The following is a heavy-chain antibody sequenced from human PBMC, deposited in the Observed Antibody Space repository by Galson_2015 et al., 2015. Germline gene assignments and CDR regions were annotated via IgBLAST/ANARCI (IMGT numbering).Heavy chain of an antibody. V-gene: IGHV3-7*01. D-gene: IGHD5-12*01. CDR1: GLTFSSYW. CDR2: IKQDGSEK. Sequence: SLRLSCAASGLTFSSYWMSWVRQAPGKGLEWVANIKQDGSEKYYVDSVKGRFTISRDNAKNSLYLQTNSLRAEDTAMYYCARVLEATFQHWGQGTLVSVSS. J-gene: IGHJ1*01. CDR3: ARVLEATFQH.